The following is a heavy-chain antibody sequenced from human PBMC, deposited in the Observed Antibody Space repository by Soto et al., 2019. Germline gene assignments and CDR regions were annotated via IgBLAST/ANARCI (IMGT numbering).Heavy chain of an antibody. V-gene: IGHV4-31*03. D-gene: IGHD2-8*01. Sequence: SETLSLTCTVSGGSISSGGYYWSWIRQHPGKGLEWIGYIYYSGSTFYNASLKSRLTISVDTSKNQFSLKLNSVTAADTAVYYCARVGGGYCTNGVCYRWGFFDSWGQGTLVTVSS. CDR1: GGSISSGGYY. J-gene: IGHJ4*02. CDR2: IYYSGST. CDR3: ARVGGGYCTNGVCYRWGFFDS.